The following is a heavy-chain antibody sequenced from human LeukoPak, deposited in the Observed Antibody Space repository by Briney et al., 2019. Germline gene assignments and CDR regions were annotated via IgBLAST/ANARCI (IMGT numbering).Heavy chain of an antibody. CDR1: GGTFSSYA. CDR2: IIPIFGTA. V-gene: IGHV1-69*13. D-gene: IGHD2-15*01. CDR3: ASNIVVVVADTLYYYGMDV. Sequence: GASVTVSCKASGGTFSSYAISWVRQAPGQGLEWMGGIIPIFGTANYAQKFQGRVTITADESTSTAYMELSSLRSEDTAVYYCASNIVVVVADTLYYYGMDVWGQGTTVTVSS. J-gene: IGHJ6*02.